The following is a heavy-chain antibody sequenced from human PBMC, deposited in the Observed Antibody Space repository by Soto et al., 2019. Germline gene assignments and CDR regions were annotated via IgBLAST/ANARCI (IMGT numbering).Heavy chain of an antibody. CDR2: ISAYNGNT. CDR1: GYTFTSYG. Sequence: VASVKVSCKASGYTFTSYGISWVRQAPGQGLEWMGWISAYNGNTNYAQKLQGRVTMTTDTSTSTAYMELRSLRSDDTAVYYCARDLGGSYFGDPKYYYYYGMDVWGQGTTVTVSS. D-gene: IGHD1-26*01. V-gene: IGHV1-18*01. CDR3: ARDLGGSYFGDPKYYYYYGMDV. J-gene: IGHJ6*02.